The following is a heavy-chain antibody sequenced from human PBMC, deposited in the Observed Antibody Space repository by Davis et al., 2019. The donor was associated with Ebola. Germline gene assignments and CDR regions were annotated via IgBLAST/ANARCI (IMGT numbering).Heavy chain of an antibody. CDR3: ARRTPPFGVGYYYYGMDV. CDR1: GYTFTSYY. CDR2: INPSGGST. D-gene: IGHD3-3*01. J-gene: IGHJ6*02. Sequence: AASVKVSCKASGYTFTSYYMHWVRQAPGQGLEWMGIINPSGGSTSYAQKFQGRVTMTRDTSTSTVYMELSSLRSEDTAVYYCARRTPPFGVGYYYYGMDVWGQGTTVTVSS. V-gene: IGHV1-46*01.